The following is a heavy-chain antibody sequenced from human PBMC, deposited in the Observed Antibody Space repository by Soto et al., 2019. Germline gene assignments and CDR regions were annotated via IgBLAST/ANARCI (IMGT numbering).Heavy chain of an antibody. D-gene: IGHD6-6*01. V-gene: IGHV3-53*04. Sequence: EVQLVESGGGLVQPGGSLRLSCAASGFIVWRNYMSWVRQAPGKGLEWVSVIYSGGTTKYADSVKGRFTISRHDSKNTLSLQMNGLRAEDTAVDYCARGPGDSPVNAARPGWFDPWGQGTLVTVSS. CDR3: ARGPGDSPVNAARPGWFDP. J-gene: IGHJ5*02. CDR1: GFIVWRNY. CDR2: IYSGGTT.